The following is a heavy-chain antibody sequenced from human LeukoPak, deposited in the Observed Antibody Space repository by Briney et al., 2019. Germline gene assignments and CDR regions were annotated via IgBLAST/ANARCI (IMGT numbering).Heavy chain of an antibody. Sequence: ASVKVSCKASGYTFTGYYMHWVRQAPGQGLEWMGWINPNSGGTNYAQKFQGRVTMTRDTSISTAYMELSRLRSDDTAVYYCARNKNSSSWYFSWFDPGAQEPLVTVPS. CDR3: ARNKNSSSWYFSWFDP. CDR1: GYTFTGYY. D-gene: IGHD6-13*01. V-gene: IGHV1-2*02. CDR2: INPNSGGT. J-gene: IGHJ5*02.